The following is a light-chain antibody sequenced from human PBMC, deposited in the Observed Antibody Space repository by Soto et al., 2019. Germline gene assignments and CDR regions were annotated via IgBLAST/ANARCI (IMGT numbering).Light chain of an antibody. CDR2: DAS. CDR3: QHYNTYWYT. J-gene: IGKJ2*01. V-gene: IGKV1-5*01. Sequence: DIQMTQSPSTLSASVGDRVTITCRASQTISYWLAWYQQKPGKAPKLLIYDASSLKSGVPSRFSGSRSGTEFTLTISSLQPDDFATYYFQHYNTYWYTFGQGTKLEIK. CDR1: QTISYW.